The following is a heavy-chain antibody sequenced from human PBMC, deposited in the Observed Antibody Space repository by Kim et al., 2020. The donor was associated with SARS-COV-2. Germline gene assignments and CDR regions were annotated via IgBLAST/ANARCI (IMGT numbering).Heavy chain of an antibody. D-gene: IGHD3-9*01. V-gene: IGHV4-39*01. Sequence: SETLSLTCTVSGGSISSSSYYWGWIRQPPGKGLEWIGSIYYSGSTYYNPSLKSRVTISVDTSKNQFSLKLSSVTAADTAVYYCARSRDWLLYYFDYWGQGTLVTVSS. CDR1: GGSISSSSYY. CDR3: ARSRDWLLYYFDY. J-gene: IGHJ4*02. CDR2: IYYSGST.